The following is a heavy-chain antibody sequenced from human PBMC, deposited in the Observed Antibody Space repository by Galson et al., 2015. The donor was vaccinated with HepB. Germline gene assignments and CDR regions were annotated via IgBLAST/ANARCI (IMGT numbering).Heavy chain of an antibody. CDR2: IYGGAKT. D-gene: IGHD7-27*01. V-gene: IGHV3-53*01. CDR1: GFTVSSNY. Sequence: SLRLSCAASGFTVSSNYMNWVRQTPGKGLEWVSVIYGGAKTNYADPLKGRFTISRDDSKNTLYLQMNSLRAEDTAVYYCAQLGTGYWGQGTLVIVSS. J-gene: IGHJ4*02. CDR3: AQLGTGY.